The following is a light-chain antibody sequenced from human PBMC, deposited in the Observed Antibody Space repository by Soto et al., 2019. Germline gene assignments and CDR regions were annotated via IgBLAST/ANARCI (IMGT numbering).Light chain of an antibody. Sequence: DIQMTQSPSSLAASVEDSVIITCRASQSISNHLNWYQQKPGKAPELLISAASSLQSGVPSRFSGSGSGTDFTLTIGSLQPEDFATYYCQQYNSYPITFGQGTRLDIK. V-gene: IGKV1-39*01. J-gene: IGKJ5*01. CDR1: QSISNH. CDR2: AAS. CDR3: QQYNSYPIT.